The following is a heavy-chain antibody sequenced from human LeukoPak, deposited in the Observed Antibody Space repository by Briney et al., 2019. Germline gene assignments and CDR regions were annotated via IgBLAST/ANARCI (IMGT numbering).Heavy chain of an antibody. V-gene: IGHV1-18*01. CDR1: GYTFTSYG. J-gene: IGHJ4*02. CDR2: ISAYNGKT. D-gene: IGHD3-22*01. Sequence: ASVKVSCKASGYTFTSYGISWVRQAPGQGLEWMGWISAYNGKTNYAQKLQGRVTMTTDTPTSTAYMELRSLSSDDPALYYCARERAYYYDSSGRGGGVDYWGQGTLVTVSS. CDR3: ARERAYYYDSSGRGGGVDY.